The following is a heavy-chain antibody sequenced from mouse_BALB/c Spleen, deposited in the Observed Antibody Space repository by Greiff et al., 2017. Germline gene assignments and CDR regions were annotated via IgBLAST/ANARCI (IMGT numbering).Heavy chain of an antibody. J-gene: IGHJ2*01. V-gene: IGHV2-2*01. CDR3: ARDFCFDY. CDR1: GFSLTSYG. Sequence: VKLMESGPGLVQPSQSLSITCTVSGFSLTSYGVHWVRQSPGKGLEWLGVIWSGGSTDYNAAFISRLSISKDNSKSQVFLKMNSLQTDDTARYYCARDFCFDYWGQGTTLTVSS. CDR2: IWSGGST.